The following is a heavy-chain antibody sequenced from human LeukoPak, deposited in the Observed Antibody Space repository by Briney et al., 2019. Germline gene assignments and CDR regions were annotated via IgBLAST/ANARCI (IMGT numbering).Heavy chain of an antibody. CDR2: IYHSGST. CDR3: ARETETKTGYSSSWRVDY. CDR1: GGSISSGGYY. V-gene: IGHV4-30-2*01. Sequence: SETLSLTCTVSGGSISSGGYYWSWIRQPPGKGLEWIGYIYHSGSTYYNPSLKSRVTISVDRSKNQFSLKLSSVTAADTAVYYCARETETKTGYSSSWRVDYWGQGTLVTVSS. J-gene: IGHJ4*02. D-gene: IGHD6-13*01.